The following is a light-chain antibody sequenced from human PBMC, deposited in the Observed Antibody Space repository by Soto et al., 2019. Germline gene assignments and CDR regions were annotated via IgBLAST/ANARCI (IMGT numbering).Light chain of an antibody. CDR2: KAS. J-gene: IGKJ1*01. CDR1: QNLXTW. Sequence: IQMTQSPSTLSASVGDRVTITCRASQNLXTWLGWYQPKPGKGPTVLXYKASTLRSGVPSRFSGSGSGTEFTLTISSLQPADFATYYCQQYETYSWTFGQGTKVDI. V-gene: IGKV1-5*03. CDR3: QQYETYSWT.